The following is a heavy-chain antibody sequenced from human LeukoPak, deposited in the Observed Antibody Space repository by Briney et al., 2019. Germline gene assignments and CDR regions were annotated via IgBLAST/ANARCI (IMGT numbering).Heavy chain of an antibody. CDR3: ARRGQKYYFDY. Sequence: GGSLRLSCAASRFTFSSYAMSWVRQAPGKGLEWVSTISGSGGSTYYADSVKGRFTISRDNAKNTLYLQMNSLRAEDTAVYYCARRGQKYYFDYWGQGTLVTVSS. CDR2: ISGSGGST. CDR1: RFTFSSYA. D-gene: IGHD3-10*01. J-gene: IGHJ4*02. V-gene: IGHV3-23*01.